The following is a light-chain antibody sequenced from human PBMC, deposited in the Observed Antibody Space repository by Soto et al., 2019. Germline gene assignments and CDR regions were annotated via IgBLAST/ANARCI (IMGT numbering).Light chain of an antibody. Sequence: EIVLTQSPGTLSLSPGERATLSCRASQSVNNNYLVWYQQNPGQPPRLLIYGASSRATVIPDRFSGSGSGTDFTLTISRLDPEDFAVYSCQQYGSSPFTFGPGTKVDIK. CDR1: QSVNNNY. CDR3: QQYGSSPFT. V-gene: IGKV3-20*01. J-gene: IGKJ3*01. CDR2: GAS.